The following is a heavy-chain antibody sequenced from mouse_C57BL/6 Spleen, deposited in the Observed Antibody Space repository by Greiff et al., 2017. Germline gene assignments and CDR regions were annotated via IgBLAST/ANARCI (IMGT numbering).Heavy chain of an antibody. V-gene: IGHV1-78*01. CDR1: GYTFTDHT. Sequence: VQLQQSDAELVKPGASVTISCTVSGYTFTDHTIHWMKQRPEQGLEWIGYIYPRDGSTKYNEKFKGKATLTADKSSSTAYMQLNSLTSEDSAVYFCAREGDDGYPYAMDYWGQGTSVTVSS. CDR2: IYPRDGST. D-gene: IGHD2-3*01. J-gene: IGHJ4*01. CDR3: AREGDDGYPYAMDY.